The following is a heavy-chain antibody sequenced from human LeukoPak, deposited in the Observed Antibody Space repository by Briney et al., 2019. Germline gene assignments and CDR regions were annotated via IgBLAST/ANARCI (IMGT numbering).Heavy chain of an antibody. D-gene: IGHD1-26*01. J-gene: IGHJ4*02. V-gene: IGHV3-15*01. CDR2: IKSNQDGGIT. CDR3: AKDQVGATRD. CDR1: GYFFPNAW. Sequence: KSGGSLRLSCTISGYFFPNAWLNWVRQAPGRGLEWVGRIKSNQDGGITDYAAPVKGRLTISRDNSKNTLYLQMNSLRAEDTAVYYCAKDQVGATRDWGQGTLVTVSS.